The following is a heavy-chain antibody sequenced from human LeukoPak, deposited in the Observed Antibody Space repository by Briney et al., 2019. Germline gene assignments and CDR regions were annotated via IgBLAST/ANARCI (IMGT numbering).Heavy chain of an antibody. CDR1: GGSISYSSYY. Sequence: PSETLSLTCTVSGGSISYSSYYWGWIRQPPGKGLEWIGSIYYSGSTYYNPSLKSRVTISVDTSQNQFSLKLSSVTAADTAVYYCARDKAVVGIIHYLDYWGQGTLVTVSS. D-gene: IGHD6-19*01. J-gene: IGHJ4*02. CDR2: IYYSGST. CDR3: ARDKAVVGIIHYLDY. V-gene: IGHV4-39*07.